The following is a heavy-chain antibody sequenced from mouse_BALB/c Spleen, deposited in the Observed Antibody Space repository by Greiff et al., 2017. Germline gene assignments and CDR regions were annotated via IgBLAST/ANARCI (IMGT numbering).Heavy chain of an antibody. V-gene: IGHV2-6-7*01. D-gene: IGHD2-2*01. CDR3: ARTAGNDGAMDY. CDR1: GFSLTGYG. CDR2: IWGAGST. J-gene: IGHJ4*01. Sequence: QVQLQQSGPGLVAPSQSLSITCTVSGFSLTGYGVNWVRQPPGKGLEWLGMIWGAGSTAYKSALNSRLSISKDNSKSQVFLKMNSLQTEDTARYYCARTAGNDGAMDYWGQGTSVTVSA.